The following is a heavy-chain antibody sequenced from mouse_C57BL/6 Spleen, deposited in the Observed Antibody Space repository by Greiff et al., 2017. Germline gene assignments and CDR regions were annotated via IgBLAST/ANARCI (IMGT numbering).Heavy chain of an antibody. CDR2: MGPETGGT. J-gene: IGHJ2*01. Sequence: QVQLQQSGAELVRPGASVTLSCKASGYTFTDYEMHWVKQTPVHGLEWIGAMGPETGGTAYNQKFKGKAILTADKSSSTAYMELRSLTSEDSAVYYCTGLRPDYWGKGTTLTVSS. CDR1: GYTFTDYE. CDR3: TGLRPDY. D-gene: IGHD1-2*01. V-gene: IGHV1-15*01.